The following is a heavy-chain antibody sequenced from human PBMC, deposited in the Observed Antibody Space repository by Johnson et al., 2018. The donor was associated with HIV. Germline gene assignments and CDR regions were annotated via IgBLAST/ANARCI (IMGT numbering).Heavy chain of an antibody. CDR2: IWCDGGDK. Sequence: QVQLVESGGGVVQPGRSLRLSCAASGFTFSSYGMHWVRQAPGKGLEWVAVIWCDGGDKYYADSVKGRFTISRDNSKNTLYLQMNSLRAEDTAVYYCAISLTGTRPFDIWGQGTMVTVSS. CDR1: GFTFSSYG. V-gene: IGHV3-33*01. J-gene: IGHJ3*02. D-gene: IGHD1-7*01. CDR3: AISLTGTRPFDI.